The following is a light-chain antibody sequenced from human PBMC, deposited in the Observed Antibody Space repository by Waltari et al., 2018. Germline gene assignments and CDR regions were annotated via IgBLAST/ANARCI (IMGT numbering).Light chain of an antibody. J-gene: IGKJ2*01. CDR3: MQGTHWPYT. CDR1: QSLVYSDGKTY. CDR2: KVS. Sequence: DVVMTQSPLSLPVTLGQPASIPCRSSQSLVYSDGKTYLNWFQQRPGQSLRRLFYKVSDRDSGAPDRISGSGAGTDFTLKSSRVEAEDVGVYYCMQGTHWPYTFGQGTKLEIK. V-gene: IGKV2-30*01.